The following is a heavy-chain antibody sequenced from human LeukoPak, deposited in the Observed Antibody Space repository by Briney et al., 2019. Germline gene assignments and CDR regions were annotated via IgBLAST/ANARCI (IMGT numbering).Heavy chain of an antibody. CDR2: IYYSGST. CDR1: GGSISSSSFY. CDR3: ARFGIVGATTTNYFDY. Sequence: SETLSLTCTVSGGSISSSSFYWGWIRQPPGKGLERIGSIYYSGSTYYNPSLKSRVTISVDTSKNQFSLKLSSVTAADTAVYYCARFGIVGATTTNYFDYWGQGTLVTVSS. V-gene: IGHV4-39*07. J-gene: IGHJ4*02. D-gene: IGHD1-26*01.